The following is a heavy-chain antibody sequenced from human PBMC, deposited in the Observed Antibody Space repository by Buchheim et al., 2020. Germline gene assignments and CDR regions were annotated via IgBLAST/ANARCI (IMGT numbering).Heavy chain of an antibody. D-gene: IGHD3-3*01. CDR1: GGSISSSSYY. V-gene: IGHV4-39*01. CDR2: IYYSGST. Sequence: QLQLQESGPGLVKPSETLSLTCTVSGGSISSSSYYWGWIRQPPGKGLEWIGSIYYSGSTYYNPSLKSRVTISVDTSKNQFSLKLSSVTAADTAVYYCARHHVGYDFWDYYYMDVWGKGTT. CDR3: ARHHVGYDFWDYYYMDV. J-gene: IGHJ6*03.